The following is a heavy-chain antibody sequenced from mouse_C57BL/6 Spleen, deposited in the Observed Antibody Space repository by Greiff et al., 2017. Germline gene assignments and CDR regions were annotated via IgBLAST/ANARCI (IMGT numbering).Heavy chain of an antibody. CDR2: IDPYSGGT. Sequence: QVQLQQPGAELVKPGASVKLSCKASGYTFTSYWMHWVKQRPGRGLEWIGRIDPYSGGTKYNEKFKSKATLTVDKPSSTAYMQLSSLTSEDSAVYYCARGTTTVVARDYAMDYWGQGTSVTVSS. CDR1: GYTFTSYW. V-gene: IGHV1-72*01. CDR3: ARGTTTVVARDYAMDY. D-gene: IGHD1-1*01. J-gene: IGHJ4*01.